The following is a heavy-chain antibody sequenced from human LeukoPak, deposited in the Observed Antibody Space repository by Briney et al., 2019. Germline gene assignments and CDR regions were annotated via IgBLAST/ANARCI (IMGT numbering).Heavy chain of an antibody. CDR3: ARVHDSSGYYWYFDL. V-gene: IGHV5-51*01. J-gene: IGHJ2*01. D-gene: IGHD3-22*01. Sequence: GESLKISCKGSGYRFNTYWIAWVRRMPGKGLEWMGIIYPGDSDPRYRPSFQGQVNISADKSISTAYLQWNSLKASDTAMYYCARVHDSSGYYWYFDLWGRGTLVTVSS. CDR2: IYPGDSDP. CDR1: GYRFNTYW.